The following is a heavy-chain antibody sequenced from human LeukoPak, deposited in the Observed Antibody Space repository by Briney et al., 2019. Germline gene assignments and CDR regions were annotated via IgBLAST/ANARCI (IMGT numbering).Heavy chain of an antibody. CDR3: TRGNWNYGNAFDI. CDR1: GFTFGDYA. CDR2: IRSKAYGGTT. Sequence: QAGGSLRLSCTASGFTFGDYAMSWVRQAPGKGLEWVGFIRSKAYGGTTEYAASVKGRFTISRDGSKSIAYLQMNSLKTDDTAVYYCTRGNWNYGNAFDIWGQGTTVTVSS. J-gene: IGHJ3*02. V-gene: IGHV3-49*04. D-gene: IGHD1-7*01.